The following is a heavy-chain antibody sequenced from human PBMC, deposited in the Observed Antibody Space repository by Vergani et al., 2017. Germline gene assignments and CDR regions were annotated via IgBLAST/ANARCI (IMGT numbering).Heavy chain of an antibody. CDR2: IYYSGST. Sequence: QVQLQESGPGLVKPSETLSLTCTVSGGSISSYYWSWIRQPPGKGLEWIGYIYYSGSTNYNPSLKSRVTISVDTSKNPVSLKLSSVTVAGTAVYYCARDRVGAPTGVFDYWGQGTLVTVSS. D-gene: IGHD1-26*01. J-gene: IGHJ4*02. V-gene: IGHV4-59*01. CDR3: ARDRVGAPTGVFDY. CDR1: GGSISSYY.